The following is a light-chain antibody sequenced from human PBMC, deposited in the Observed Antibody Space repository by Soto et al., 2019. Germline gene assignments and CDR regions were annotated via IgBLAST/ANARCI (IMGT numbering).Light chain of an antibody. CDR1: QSVSSGY. CDR2: ATS. V-gene: IGKV3-20*01. CDR3: QQYGSSPPIT. J-gene: IGKJ5*01. Sequence: EIVLTQSPGALSLYPGERATLSCRASQSVSSGYLAWYQQKPGQAPRLLIFATSRRATGIPDRFSGSGSGTDFTLTISRLEPEDVAVYYCQQYGSSPPITFGQGTRLEIK.